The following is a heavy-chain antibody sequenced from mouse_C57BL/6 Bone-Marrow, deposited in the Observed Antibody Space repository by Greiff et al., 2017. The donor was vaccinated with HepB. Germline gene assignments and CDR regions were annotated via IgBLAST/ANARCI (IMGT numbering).Heavy chain of an antibody. CDR2: ISNGGGST. V-gene: IGHV5-12*01. J-gene: IGHJ4*01. Sequence: EVKLVESGGGLVKPGGSLKLSCAASGFTFSDYYMYWVRQTPEKRLEWVAYISNGGGSTYYPDTVKGRFTISRDNAKNTLYLQMSRLKSEDTAMYYCARHATAVARGMDYWGQGTSVTVSS. CDR3: ARHATAVARGMDY. D-gene: IGHD1-1*01. CDR1: GFTFSDYY.